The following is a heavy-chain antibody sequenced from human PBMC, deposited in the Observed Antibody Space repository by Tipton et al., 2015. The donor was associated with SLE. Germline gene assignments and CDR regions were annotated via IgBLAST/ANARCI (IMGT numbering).Heavy chain of an antibody. CDR3: ARDQVSVALGYCSSTSCHGAFDI. V-gene: IGHV3-21*01. D-gene: IGHD2-2*01. CDR2: ISSSSSYI. J-gene: IGHJ3*02. CDR1: GFTFSSYS. Sequence: SLRLSCAASGFTFSSYSMNWVRQAPGKGLEWVSSISSSSSYIYYADSVKGRFTIARDNAKNSLYLQMNSLRAEDTAVYYCARDQVSVALGYCSSTSCHGAFDIWGQGTMVTVSS.